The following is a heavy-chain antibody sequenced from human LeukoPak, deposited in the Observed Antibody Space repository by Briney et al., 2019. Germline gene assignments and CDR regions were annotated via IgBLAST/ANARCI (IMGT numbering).Heavy chain of an antibody. D-gene: IGHD6-19*01. Sequence: ASVKVSCKASGYTFTSYDINWVRQATGQGLERMGWMNPNSGNTGYAQKFQVRVTMTRNTSISTAYMELSSLRSEDTAVYYCARVQWVARGYNWFDPWGQGTLVTVSS. CDR3: ARVQWVARGYNWFDP. CDR1: GYTFTSYD. J-gene: IGHJ5*02. V-gene: IGHV1-8*01. CDR2: MNPNSGNT.